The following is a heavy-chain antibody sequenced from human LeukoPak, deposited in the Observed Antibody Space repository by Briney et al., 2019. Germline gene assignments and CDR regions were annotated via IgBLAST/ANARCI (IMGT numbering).Heavy chain of an antibody. D-gene: IGHD3-9*01. V-gene: IGHV1-18*01. Sequence: ASVKVSCKASGYTFTRYGISWVRQAPGQGLEWMGWISAYNGNTSYAQKLQGRVTMTTDASTSTAYMELRSLRSDDTAVYYCARVRYDILTGYLYYGMDVWGQGTTVTVSS. J-gene: IGHJ6*02. CDR1: GYTFTRYG. CDR2: ISAYNGNT. CDR3: ARVRYDILTGYLYYGMDV.